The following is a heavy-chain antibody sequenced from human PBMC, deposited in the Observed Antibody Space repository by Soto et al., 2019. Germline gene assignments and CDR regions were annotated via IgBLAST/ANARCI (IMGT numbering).Heavy chain of an antibody. V-gene: IGHV1-69*04. J-gene: IGHJ6*02. CDR2: IIPILGIA. D-gene: IGHD4-4*01. Sequence: SVKVSCKASGGTFSSYTISWVRQAPGQGLEWMGRIIPILGIANYAQKFQGRVTITADKSTSTAYMELSSLRSEDTAVYYCARDPHDYSFGDYYYGMDVWGQGTTVTVSS. CDR3: ARDPHDYSFGDYYYGMDV. CDR1: GGTFSSYT.